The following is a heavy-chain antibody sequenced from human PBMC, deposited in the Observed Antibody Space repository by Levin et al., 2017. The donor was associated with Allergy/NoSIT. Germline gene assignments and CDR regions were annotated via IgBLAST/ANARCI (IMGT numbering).Heavy chain of an antibody. CDR2: IRSKAYRGTT. V-gene: IGHV3-49*03. J-gene: IGHJ4*02. D-gene: IGHD1-20*01. CDR1: GYTFGDYA. Sequence: PGGSLRLSCTGSGYTFGDYAMNWFRQAPGKGLEWVGFIRSKAYRGTTEYAASVKGRFTLSRDDSKSIAYLQMNSLKTEDTAVYYCTRDVGFNWNDVRPDSWGQGTLVTVSS. CDR3: TRDVGFNWNDVRPDS.